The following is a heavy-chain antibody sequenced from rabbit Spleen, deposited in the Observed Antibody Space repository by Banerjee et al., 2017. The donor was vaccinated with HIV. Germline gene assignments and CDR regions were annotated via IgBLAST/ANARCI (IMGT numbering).Heavy chain of an antibody. D-gene: IGHD4-2*01. Sequence: QEQLVESGGGLVQPEGSLTLTCTASGFSFSSGYDMCWVRQAPGKGLEWIGYIDPIFGSTYYASWAKGRLTISKTSSTTVTLQMTSLTVADTATYFCARDFNADKSTYFNLWGPGTLVTVS. CDR3: ARDFNADKSTYFNL. CDR2: IDPIFGST. V-gene: IGHV1S45*01. CDR1: GFSFSSGYD. J-gene: IGHJ4*01.